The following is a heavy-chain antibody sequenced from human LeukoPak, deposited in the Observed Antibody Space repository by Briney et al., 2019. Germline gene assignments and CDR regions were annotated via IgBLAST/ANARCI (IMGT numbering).Heavy chain of an antibody. CDR1: GGSISSGGYS. J-gene: IGHJ4*02. D-gene: IGHD4-11*01. CDR2: IYHSGST. CDR3: VSRYDYSNYIDY. V-gene: IGHV4-30-2*01. Sequence: PSETLSLTCAVSGGSISSGGYSWSWIRQPPGKGLEWIGYIYHSGSTYYNPSLKSRVTISVDRSKNQFSLKLSSVTAADTAVYYCVSRYDYSNYIDYWGQGTLVTVSS.